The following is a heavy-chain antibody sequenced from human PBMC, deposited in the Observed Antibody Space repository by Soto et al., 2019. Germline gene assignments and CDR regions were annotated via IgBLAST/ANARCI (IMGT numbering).Heavy chain of an antibody. CDR2: IYYSGRT. CDR3: ARGSFSSSSSWFDP. D-gene: IGHD6-6*01. J-gene: IGHJ5*02. CDR1: GGSISSGGYD. Sequence: PSETLSVTCTVSGGSISSGGYDWSWIRQHPGKGLEWIGYIYYSGRTYYNPSLHSRVSIAVDTTENQFSLKLTSVTAADTSVYYCARGSFSSSSSWFDPWGRGTLVTVSS. V-gene: IGHV4-31*03.